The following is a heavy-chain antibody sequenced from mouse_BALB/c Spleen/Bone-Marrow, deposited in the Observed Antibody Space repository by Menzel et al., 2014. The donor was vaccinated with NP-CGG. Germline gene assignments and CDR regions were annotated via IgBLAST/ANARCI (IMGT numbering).Heavy chain of an antibody. V-gene: IGHV1-18*01. J-gene: IGHJ3*01. CDR3: AREAYYYGSSPGWFAY. Sequence: EVQRVESGPGLVKPGASVKISCKTSGYTFTEYTMHWVKQSHGKSLEWIGGINPNNGGTSYNQKLKGKATLTVDKSSSTAYMELRSLTSEDSAVYYCAREAYYYGSSPGWFAYWGQGTLDTVSA. CDR1: GYTFTEYT. D-gene: IGHD1-1*01. CDR2: INPNNGGT.